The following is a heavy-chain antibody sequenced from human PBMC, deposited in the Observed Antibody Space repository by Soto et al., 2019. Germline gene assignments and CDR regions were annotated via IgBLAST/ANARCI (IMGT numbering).Heavy chain of an antibody. CDR2: TYYRSKWYN. CDR3: ARSLGLEPDGMDV. J-gene: IGHJ6*02. Sequence: PTRSLTCAISRDIVSSNSAAWNWIRQSPSRGLEWLGRTYYRSKWYNEYAVSVKSRITINPDTAKNQFSLQLNSVTPEDTAVYYCARSLGLEPDGMDVWGQGTTVSVS. D-gene: IGHD1-1*01. CDR1: RDIVSSNSAA. V-gene: IGHV6-1*01.